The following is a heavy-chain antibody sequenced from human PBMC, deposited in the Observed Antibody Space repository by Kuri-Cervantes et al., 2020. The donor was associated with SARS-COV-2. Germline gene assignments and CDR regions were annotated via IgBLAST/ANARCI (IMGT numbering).Heavy chain of an antibody. J-gene: IGHJ5*02. CDR3: AKDIREQLVGGVGWFDP. CDR2: ISWNSGSI. CDR1: GFTFSTYW. D-gene: IGHD6-6*01. Sequence: SLKISCAASGFTFSTYWMSWVRQAPGKGLEWVSGISWNSGSIGYADSVKGRFTISRGNAKNSLYLQMNSLRAEDTALYYCAKDIREQLVGGVGWFDPWGQGTLVTVSS. V-gene: IGHV3-9*01.